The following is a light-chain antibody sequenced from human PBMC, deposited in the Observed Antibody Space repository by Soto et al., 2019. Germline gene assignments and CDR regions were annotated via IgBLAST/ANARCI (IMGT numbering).Light chain of an antibody. CDR3: QQRSNWPPT. J-gene: IGKJ1*01. CDR1: QSVSSY. Sequence: EIVLTQSAATLSLSPGERATLSCRASQSVSSYLAWYQQKPGQAPRLLIYDASNRATGIPARFRGSGSGTDFTLTISSLEPEDFAVYYCQQRSNWPPTFGQGT. CDR2: DAS. V-gene: IGKV3-11*01.